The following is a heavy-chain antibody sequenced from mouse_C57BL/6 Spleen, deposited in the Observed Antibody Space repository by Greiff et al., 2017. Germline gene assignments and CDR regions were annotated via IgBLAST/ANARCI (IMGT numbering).Heavy chain of an antibody. V-gene: IGHV1-82*01. CDR3: ASGDSNYEDAMDY. Sequence: VQGVESGPELVKPGASVKISCKASGYAFSSSWMNWVKQRPGKGLEWIGRIYPGDGDTNYNGKFKGKATLTADKSSSTSYMQLSSLTSEDSAVYLCASGDSNYEDAMDYWGQGTSVTVSS. CDR1: GYAFSSSW. J-gene: IGHJ4*01. D-gene: IGHD2-5*01. CDR2: IYPGDGDT.